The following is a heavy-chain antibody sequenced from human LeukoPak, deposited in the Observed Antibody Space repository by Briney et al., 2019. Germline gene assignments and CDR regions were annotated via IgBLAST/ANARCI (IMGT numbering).Heavy chain of an antibody. V-gene: IGHV3-23*01. CDR2: ISGSGSST. D-gene: IGHD2-2*01. Sequence: GGSLRLSCAASGFTFSSFGMSWVRQAPGQGLEWVSAISGSGSSTYYADSVKGRFTISRDNSKNTLYLQMNSLRPEDTAVYYCARDLPPAPWNGMDVWGQGTTVTVSS. J-gene: IGHJ6*02. CDR1: GFTFSSFG. CDR3: ARDLPPAPWNGMDV.